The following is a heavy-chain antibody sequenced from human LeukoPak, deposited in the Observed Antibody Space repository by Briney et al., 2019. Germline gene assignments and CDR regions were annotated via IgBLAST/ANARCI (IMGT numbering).Heavy chain of an antibody. Sequence: ASVKVSCKASGGTFSSYAISWVRKATGQGLEWMGWMNPSSGYTGYSQKFQGRVTMTRNTSVTTAYMELSSLRSEDTAVYYCARISDHNWYFDLWGRGTLVTVSS. CDR2: MNPSSGYT. D-gene: IGHD1-14*01. V-gene: IGHV1-8*02. CDR1: GGTFSSYA. J-gene: IGHJ2*01. CDR3: ARISDHNWYFDL.